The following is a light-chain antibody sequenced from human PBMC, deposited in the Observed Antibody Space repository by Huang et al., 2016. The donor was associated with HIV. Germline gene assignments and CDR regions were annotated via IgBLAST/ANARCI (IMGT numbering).Light chain of an antibody. Sequence: EIVLTQSPATLSLSPGERAALSCRATQSINNNLAWYQQKPGQSPRLLIFGASTRATGIPARFRGSGSGTEFTLTISSLQSEDFAVYYCQQYNNWPPLLTFGGGTKVEIK. J-gene: IGKJ4*01. CDR3: QQYNNWPPLLT. V-gene: IGKV3-15*01. CDR1: QSINNN. CDR2: GAS.